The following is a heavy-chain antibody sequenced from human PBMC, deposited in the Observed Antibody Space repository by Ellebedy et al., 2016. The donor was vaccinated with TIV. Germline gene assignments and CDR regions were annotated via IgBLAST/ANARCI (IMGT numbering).Heavy chain of an antibody. J-gene: IGHJ3*01. CDR3: VSSASMDAFDL. CDR2: LYYTGST. Sequence: GSLRLSCAVSGGSLSDNYWTWIRQPPGKGLEWIGYLYYTGSTNYNPSLKIRLTISVNTPWNQFSLKLSSVTAADTAVYYCVSSASMDAFDLWGQGTMVTVSS. CDR1: GGSLSDNY. V-gene: IGHV4-59*01. D-gene: IGHD3-16*01.